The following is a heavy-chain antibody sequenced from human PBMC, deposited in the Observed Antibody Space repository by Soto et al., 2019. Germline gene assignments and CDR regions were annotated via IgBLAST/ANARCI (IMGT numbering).Heavy chain of an antibody. CDR3: AKDLFSQLGNAY. Sequence: QVQLVESGGGVVQPGRSLRLSCAASGFTFSSYGMHWVRQAPGKGLEWVAVISYDGSNKYYADSVKGRFTISRDNSKNTLYLQMNSMRAEDTAVYYCAKDLFSQLGNAYWGQGTLVTVSS. V-gene: IGHV3-30*18. D-gene: IGHD6-6*01. CDR1: GFTFSSYG. J-gene: IGHJ4*02. CDR2: ISYDGSNK.